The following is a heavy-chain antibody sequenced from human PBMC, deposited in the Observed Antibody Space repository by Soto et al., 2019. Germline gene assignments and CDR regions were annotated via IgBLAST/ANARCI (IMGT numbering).Heavy chain of an antibody. V-gene: IGHV3-11*01. CDR2: ISSSGSTI. Sequence: QVQLVESGGGLVKPGGSLRLSCAASGFTFSDYYMSWIRQAPGKGLEWVSYISSSGSTIYYADSVKGRFTISRDNANAALYLQMNTLRAEDAAVYYCARSRYFDFPDYYYYGMDVWGQGTTVTVSS. CDR3: ARSRYFDFPDYYYYGMDV. CDR1: GFTFSDYY. J-gene: IGHJ6*02. D-gene: IGHD3-9*01.